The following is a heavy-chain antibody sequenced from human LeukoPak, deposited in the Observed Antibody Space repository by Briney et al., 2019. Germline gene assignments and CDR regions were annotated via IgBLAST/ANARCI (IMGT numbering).Heavy chain of an antibody. J-gene: IGHJ4*02. Sequence: SVKVSCKASGGTFSSYAISWVRQAPGQGLEWMGGIIPIFGTANYAQKFQGRVTITADKSTSTAYMELSSLRSEDTAVYYCARQMEMATITGDYWGQGTLVTVSS. CDR1: GGTFSSYA. CDR2: IIPIFGTA. V-gene: IGHV1-69*06. D-gene: IGHD5-24*01. CDR3: ARQMEMATITGDY.